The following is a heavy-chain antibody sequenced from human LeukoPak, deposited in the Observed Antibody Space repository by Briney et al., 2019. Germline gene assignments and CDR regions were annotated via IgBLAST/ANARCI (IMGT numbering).Heavy chain of an antibody. CDR3: ARKGLPDY. D-gene: IGHD2-21*02. CDR2: INQDGSVR. V-gene: IGHV3-7*01. CDR1: GFTFSNAW. Sequence: GGSLRLSCAASGFTFSNAWMIWVRQAPGKGLEWVANINQDGSVRYYVASVKGRFTISRDNAKNLVHLQMNSLRAEDTAVYYCARKGLPDYWGQGTMVTVSS. J-gene: IGHJ4*02.